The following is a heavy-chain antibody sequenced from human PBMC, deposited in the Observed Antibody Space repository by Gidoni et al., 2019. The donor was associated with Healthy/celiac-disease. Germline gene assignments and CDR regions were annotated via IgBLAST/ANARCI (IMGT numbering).Heavy chain of an antibody. J-gene: IGHJ4*02. CDR2: IKQDGSEK. D-gene: IGHD3-16*01. Sequence: EVQLVESGGGLVQPGGSLRCSCAASGFTFSSYWMSWVRQAPGKGLEWVANIKQDGSEKYYVDSVKGRFTISRDNAKNSLYLQMNSLRAEDTAVYYCARRVWGTHRPFGYWGQGTLVTVSS. V-gene: IGHV3-7*01. CDR3: ARRVWGTHRPFGY. CDR1: GFTFSSYW.